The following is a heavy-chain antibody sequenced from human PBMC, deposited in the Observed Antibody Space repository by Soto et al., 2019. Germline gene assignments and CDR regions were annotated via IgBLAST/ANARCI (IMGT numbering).Heavy chain of an antibody. CDR3: ARDPRLKGYNYIN. D-gene: IGHD5-12*01. CDR2: ISYDGSNK. V-gene: IGHV3-30*03. Sequence: GGSLRLSCAASGFTFSSYGMHWVRQAPGKGLEWVAVISYDGSNKYYADSVKGRFTISRDNSKNTLYLQMNSLRAEDTAVYYCARDPRLKGYNYINWGQGTLVPVSS. CDR1: GFTFSSYG. J-gene: IGHJ4*02.